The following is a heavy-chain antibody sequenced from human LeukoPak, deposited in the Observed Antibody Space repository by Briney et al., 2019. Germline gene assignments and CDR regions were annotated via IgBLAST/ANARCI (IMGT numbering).Heavy chain of an antibody. Sequence: GGSLRLSCAASGFTFSSYGMHWVRQAPGKGLEWVAVIWYDGSNKYYADSVKGRFTISRDNSKNTLYLQMNSLRAEDTAVYYCTTQYYYDSSGYPYFDYWGQGTLVTVSS. V-gene: IGHV3-33*01. D-gene: IGHD3-22*01. CDR3: TTQYYYDSSGYPYFDY. J-gene: IGHJ4*02. CDR2: IWYDGSNK. CDR1: GFTFSSYG.